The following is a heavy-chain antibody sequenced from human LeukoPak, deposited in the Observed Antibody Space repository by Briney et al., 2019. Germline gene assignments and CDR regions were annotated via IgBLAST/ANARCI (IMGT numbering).Heavy chain of an antibody. CDR2: ISSSGSTI. D-gene: IGHD6-6*01. V-gene: IGHV3-11*01. CDR3: ARENSIGARSDFDY. J-gene: IGHJ4*02. CDR1: GFTFSDYY. Sequence: GGSLRLSCAASGFTFSDYYMSWIRQAPGKGLEWVSYISSSGSTIYYADSVKGRFTISRDNAKNSLYLQMNSLRAEDTAVYYCARENSIGARSDFDYWGQGTLVTVSS.